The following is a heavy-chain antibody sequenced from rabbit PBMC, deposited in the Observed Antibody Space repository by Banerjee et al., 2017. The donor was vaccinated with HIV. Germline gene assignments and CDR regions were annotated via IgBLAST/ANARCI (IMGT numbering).Heavy chain of an antibody. D-gene: IGHD7-1*01. CDR2: MDVGSGSA. CDR1: GFTFSGYW. Sequence: QEQLVESGGGLVQPEGSLTLTCKVSGFTFSGYWMSWVRQAPGKGLDLISTMDVGSGSAWYASWAKGRFTMSKTSSTTVTLQMTSLTVADTATYFCARDHPDYGIYDGALELWGPGTLVTVS. CDR3: ARDHPDYGIYDGALEL. V-gene: IGHV1S45*01. J-gene: IGHJ6*01.